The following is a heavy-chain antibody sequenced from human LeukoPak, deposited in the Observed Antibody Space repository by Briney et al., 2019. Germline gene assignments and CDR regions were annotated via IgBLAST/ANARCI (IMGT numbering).Heavy chain of an antibody. CDR3: ARDPSPTYYYGMDV. CDR1: GYTFTGYY. V-gene: IGHV1-2*06. Sequence: GASVKVSCKASGYTFTGYYVHWVRQAPGQGLEWMGRINPNSGDTNYAQKFQGRVTMTRDTSISTAYMELSRLRSDDTAVYYCARDPSPTYYYGMDVWGQGTTVTVSS. CDR2: INPNSGDT. J-gene: IGHJ6*02.